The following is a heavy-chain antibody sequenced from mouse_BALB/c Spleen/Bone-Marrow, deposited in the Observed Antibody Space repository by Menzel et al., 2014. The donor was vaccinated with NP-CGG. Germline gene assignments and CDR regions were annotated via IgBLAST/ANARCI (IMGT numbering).Heavy chain of an antibody. Sequence: QVQLQQSGAELMKPGASVKISCKATGYTFSSYWIEWVKQRPGHGLEWIGEILPGSGSTNYNEKFKGKATFTADASSNTAYMQLSSLTSEDSAVFYCARHSYGSSHFAYWGQGTLVTVSA. CDR3: ARHSYGSSHFAY. V-gene: IGHV1-9*01. CDR2: ILPGSGST. D-gene: IGHD1-1*01. J-gene: IGHJ3*01. CDR1: GYTFSSYW.